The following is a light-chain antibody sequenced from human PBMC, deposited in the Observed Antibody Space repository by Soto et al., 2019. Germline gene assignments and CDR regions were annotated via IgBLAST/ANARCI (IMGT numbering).Light chain of an antibody. Sequence: IFLTQSPGTLSLSPGEIVTLSCRASQSVTTRLAWYQHKPGQAPRLLMSGASSRATGIPDRFSGSGSGTDFTLTISRLEPEDFAVYYCQQYGSSPWTFGQGTKVDIK. J-gene: IGKJ1*01. CDR1: QSVTTR. CDR2: GAS. V-gene: IGKV3-20*01. CDR3: QQYGSSPWT.